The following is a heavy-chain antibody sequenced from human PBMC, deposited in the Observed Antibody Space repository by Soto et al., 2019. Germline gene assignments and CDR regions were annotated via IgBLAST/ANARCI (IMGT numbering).Heavy chain of an antibody. CDR1: GGSISSSSYY. CDR2: IFYSGST. Sequence: SSETLSLTCTVSGGSISSSSYYWGWIRQPPGKGLEWIGSIFYSGSTYYNPSLKSRVTISVDTSKNQFSLKLSSVTAADTAVYYCARGLGGVSLDYFDLWGQGSLVTVSS. V-gene: IGHV4-39*07. J-gene: IGHJ4*02. CDR3: ARGLGGVSLDYFDL. D-gene: IGHD3-16*01.